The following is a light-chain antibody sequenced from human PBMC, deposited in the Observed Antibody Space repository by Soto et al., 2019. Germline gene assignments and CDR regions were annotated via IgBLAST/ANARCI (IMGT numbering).Light chain of an antibody. CDR3: QQYGNSPWT. CDR1: QSVSSNY. Sequence: ESVLTQSPGTLSLSPGERATLSCRASQSVSSNYLAWCQQKPGQAPRLLIYGASSRATGIPDRFSGSGSGTDFTLTISRLEPEDFAVYYCQQYGNSPWTFGQGTKVEIK. V-gene: IGKV3-20*01. CDR2: GAS. J-gene: IGKJ1*01.